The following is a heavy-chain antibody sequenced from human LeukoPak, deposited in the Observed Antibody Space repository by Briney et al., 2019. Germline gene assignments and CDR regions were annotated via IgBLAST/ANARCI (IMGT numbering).Heavy chain of an antibody. CDR2: IYYSGST. D-gene: IGHD6-19*01. J-gene: IGHJ6*02. V-gene: IGHV4-59*01. CDR1: GGSISSYY. CDR3: AEAVAGYHYGLDV. Sequence: PSETLSLTCTVSGGSISSYYWSWIRQPPGKGLEWIGYIYYSGSTNYNPSLKSRVTISVDTSKNQFSLKLSSLTAADTAVYYCAEAVAGYHYGLDVWGQGTTVTVS.